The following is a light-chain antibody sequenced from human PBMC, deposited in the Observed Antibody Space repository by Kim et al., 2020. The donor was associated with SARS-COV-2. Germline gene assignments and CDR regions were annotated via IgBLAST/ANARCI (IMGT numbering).Light chain of an antibody. Sequence: EIVLTQSPATLSLSPGDGASLSCRASQSVDISLAWYQHIPGQPPRLLIYDASTRASGIPARFSGSGSGTDFTLTISSLEPEDFAVYYCQQRSKWPPYTFGPGTKLEI. CDR2: DAS. J-gene: IGKJ2*01. CDR1: QSVDIS. CDR3: QQRSKWPPYT. V-gene: IGKV3-11*01.